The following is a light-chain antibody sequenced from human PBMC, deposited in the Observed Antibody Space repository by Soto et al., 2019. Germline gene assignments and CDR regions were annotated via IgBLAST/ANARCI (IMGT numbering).Light chain of an antibody. CDR1: QSVSSW. J-gene: IGKJ3*01. Sequence: DIQMTQSPSTLSASVGDRVTITCRASQSVSSWLAWYQQKPGKAPKLLIYDASSLESGVPSRFSGSGSGTEFTLTISSLPPDDFATYYCQHYKSYFFTFGPGTKVEIK. CDR2: DAS. V-gene: IGKV1-5*01. CDR3: QHYKSYFFT.